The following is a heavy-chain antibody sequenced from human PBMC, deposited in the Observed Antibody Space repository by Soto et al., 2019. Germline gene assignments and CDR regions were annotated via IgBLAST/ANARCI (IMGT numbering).Heavy chain of an antibody. V-gene: IGHV1-18*01. CDR3: ARVMFGGLNYYYYMDV. CDR1: GYTFTSYG. D-gene: IGHD2-15*01. J-gene: IGHJ6*03. CDR2: ISAYNGNT. Sequence: ASVKVSCKASGYTFTSYGISWVRQAPGQGLEWMGWISAYNGNTNYAQKLQGRVTMTTDTSTSTAYMELRSLRSDDTAVYYCARVMFGGLNYYYYMDVWGKGTTVTVSS.